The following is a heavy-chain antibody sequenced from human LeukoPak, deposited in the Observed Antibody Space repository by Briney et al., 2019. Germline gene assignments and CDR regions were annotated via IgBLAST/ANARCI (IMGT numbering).Heavy chain of an antibody. Sequence: GESLKISCKGSGYSFTSYWIGWVRQMPGKGLEWMGIIYPADSDIRYSPSFQGQVTISADKSISTAYLQWSSLKASDTAMYYCARKEYCSGGSCYPWFDPWGQGTLVTVSS. CDR1: GYSFTSYW. CDR3: ARKEYCSGGSCYPWFDP. J-gene: IGHJ5*02. D-gene: IGHD2-15*01. CDR2: IYPADSDI. V-gene: IGHV5-51*01.